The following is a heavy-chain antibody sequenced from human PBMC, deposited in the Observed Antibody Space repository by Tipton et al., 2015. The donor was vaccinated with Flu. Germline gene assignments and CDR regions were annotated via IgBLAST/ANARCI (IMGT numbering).Heavy chain of an antibody. CDR2: IKSNLDGGAT. CDR1: GFAFKNAW. V-gene: IGHV3-15*01. CDR3: TTDIPPWLQRTQFDY. J-gene: IGHJ4*02. Sequence: SLRLSCAASGFAFKNAWTSWVRQAPGKGLEWVGRIKSNLDGGATDFAAPVKGRFTISRDDSNNILFLQMNSLKTEDTAVYYCTTDIPPWLQRTQFDYWGQGTLVTVSS. D-gene: IGHD6-25*01.